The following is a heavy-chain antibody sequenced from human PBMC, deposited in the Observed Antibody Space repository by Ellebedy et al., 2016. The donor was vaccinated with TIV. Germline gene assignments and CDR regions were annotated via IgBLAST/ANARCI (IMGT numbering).Heavy chain of an antibody. CDR2: IIPIFGTA. V-gene: IGHV1-69*13. CDR3: AREGYSSLSGKQGSFDF. J-gene: IGHJ4*02. D-gene: IGHD6-6*01. Sequence: SVKVSXKASRGTFSSYAISWVRQAPGQGLEWMGGIIPIFGTANYAQKFQGRVTIIADEFTSTAYMELSSLRSDDTAVYYCAREGYSSLSGKQGSFDFWGQGTLVTVSS. CDR1: RGTFSSYA.